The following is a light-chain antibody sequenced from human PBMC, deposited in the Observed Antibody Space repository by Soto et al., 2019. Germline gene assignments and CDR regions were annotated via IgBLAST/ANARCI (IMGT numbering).Light chain of an antibody. CDR3: QQYDGYSPQT. Sequence: DIQMTQPPSTLSASVGDRVTITCRASQNISSSLAWYQQKPGKAPKLLIYGASNLESGVPSRFSGSGSGTEFTLTISSLQPDDFATFYCQQYDGYSPQTFGQGTKVEIK. J-gene: IGKJ1*01. CDR2: GAS. V-gene: IGKV1-5*01. CDR1: QNISSS.